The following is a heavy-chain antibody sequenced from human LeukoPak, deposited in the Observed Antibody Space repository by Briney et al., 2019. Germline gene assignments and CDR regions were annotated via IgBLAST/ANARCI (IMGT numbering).Heavy chain of an antibody. D-gene: IGHD3-3*01. CDR2: INHSGST. CDR3: ARDMGAPDFWSGYYPAYYYGMDV. CDR1: GGSIRSGGYY. V-gene: IGHV4-30-2*01. Sequence: SQTLSLTCAVSGGSIRSGGYYWSWIRQPPRKGLEWIGEINHSGSTNYNPSLKSRVTISVDTSKNQFSLKLSSVTAADTAVYYCARDMGAPDFWSGYYPAYYYGMDVWGQGTTVTVSS. J-gene: IGHJ6*02.